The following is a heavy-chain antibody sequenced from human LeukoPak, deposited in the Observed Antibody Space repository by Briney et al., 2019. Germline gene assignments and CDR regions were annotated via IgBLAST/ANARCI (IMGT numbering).Heavy chain of an antibody. J-gene: IGHJ5*02. CDR3: ARDSSGWYRWFDP. CDR1: GGSISSGGYS. Sequence: SETLSLTCALSGGSISSGGYSWSWIRQPPGKGLEWIGYIFYSGSTHYNPSLKSRVTISVDTSKNQFSLKLSSVTAADTAVYYCARDSSGWYRWFDPWGQGTLVTVSS. D-gene: IGHD6-19*01. V-gene: IGHV4-30-4*07. CDR2: IFYSGST.